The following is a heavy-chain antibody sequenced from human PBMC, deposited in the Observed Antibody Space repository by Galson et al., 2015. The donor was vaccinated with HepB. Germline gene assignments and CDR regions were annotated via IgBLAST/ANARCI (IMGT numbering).Heavy chain of an antibody. CDR1: GLTFRRSG. CDR3: ARETSRIVFRAFDT. Sequence: SLRLSCAESGLTFRRSGMHWVRQAPGKGLEWLAVIQHVGSPIRYADSVKGRFTVSRDNSKNTLYLEMNDLRAEDTAVYYCARETSRIVFRAFDTWGQGTMVTVS. D-gene: IGHD2-21*01. CDR2: IQHVGSPI. V-gene: IGHV3-33*01. J-gene: IGHJ3*02.